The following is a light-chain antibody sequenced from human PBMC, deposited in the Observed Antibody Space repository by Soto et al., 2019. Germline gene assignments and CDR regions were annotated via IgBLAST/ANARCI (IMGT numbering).Light chain of an antibody. CDR3: QQYNNWPRT. V-gene: IGKV3-15*01. CDR1: QSVSSN. CDR2: GAS. Sequence: EIVMTQSPDTLSVSPGERATLSCRASQSVSSNLAWYQQKPGQAPRRLMYGASTRATGIPDSFSGSGSGTEFTLTISSLQSEDFAVYYCQQYNNWPRTFGQGTKVEIK. J-gene: IGKJ1*01.